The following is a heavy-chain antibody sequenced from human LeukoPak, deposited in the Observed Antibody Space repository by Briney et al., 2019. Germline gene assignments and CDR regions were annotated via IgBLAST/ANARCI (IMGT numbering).Heavy chain of an antibody. D-gene: IGHD6-13*01. J-gene: IGHJ4*02. Sequence: GGSLRLSCAASGFTFSSYAMHWVRQAPGKGLEWVAVISYDGSNKYYADSVKGRFTISRDNSKNTLYLQMNSLRAEDTAVYYCAADGEQLVPCWGQGTLVTVSS. CDR3: AADGEQLVPC. V-gene: IGHV3-30*14. CDR1: GFTFSSYA. CDR2: ISYDGSNK.